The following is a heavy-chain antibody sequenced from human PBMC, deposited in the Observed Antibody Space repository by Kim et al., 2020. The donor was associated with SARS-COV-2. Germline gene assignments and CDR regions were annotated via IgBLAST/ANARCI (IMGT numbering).Heavy chain of an antibody. CDR1: GFTVSSNY. V-gene: IGHV3-66*01. CDR2: IYSGGST. Sequence: GGSLRLSCAASGFTVSSNYMSWVRQAPGKGLEWVSVIYSGGSTYYADSVKGRFTISRDNSKNTLYLQMNSLRAEDTAVYYCASPGIAAAGSFDYWGQGTLVTVSS. CDR3: ASPGIAAAGSFDY. D-gene: IGHD6-13*01. J-gene: IGHJ4*02.